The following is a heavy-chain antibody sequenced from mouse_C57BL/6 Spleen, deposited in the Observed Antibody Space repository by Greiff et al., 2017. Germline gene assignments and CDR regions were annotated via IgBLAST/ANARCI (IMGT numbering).Heavy chain of an antibody. D-gene: IGHD2-5*01. CDR2: IYPSDSET. J-gene: IGHJ3*01. CDR1: GYTFTSYW. Sequence: QVQLQQSGAELVRPGSSVKLSCKASGYTFTSYWMDWVKQRPGQGLEWIGNIYPSDSETHYNQKFKDKATLTVDKSSSTAYMQLSSLTSEDSAVYYCARSGYSNLGTYWGQGTLVTVSA. V-gene: IGHV1-61*01. CDR3: ARSGYSNLGTY.